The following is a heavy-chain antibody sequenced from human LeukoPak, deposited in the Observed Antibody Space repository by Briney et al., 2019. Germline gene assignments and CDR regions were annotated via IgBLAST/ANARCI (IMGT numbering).Heavy chain of an antibody. Sequence: PGGSLRLSCAASGFTFMNYVLSWVRQAPGKALEWVSTISGSGVSTYYADSVKGRFTISRDNSKTTLYLQMSSLRAEDTAVYYCVKGRGGYCFDPWGQGTLVTVSS. V-gene: IGHV3-23*01. CDR3: VKGRGGYCFDP. J-gene: IGHJ5*02. CDR1: GFTFMNYV. CDR2: ISGSGVST.